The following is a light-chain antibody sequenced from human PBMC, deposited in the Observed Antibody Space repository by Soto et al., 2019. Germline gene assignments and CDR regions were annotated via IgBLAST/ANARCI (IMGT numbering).Light chain of an antibody. CDR3: QQYGSSPYT. Sequence: EIVLTQSPGILSLSPGERATLSCRASQSVSSSFLAWYQQKPGQSPRLLMYGASSRATGIPDRFSGSGSGTDFTLIISRLEPEDFAVYYCQQYGSSPYTFGQGTKLEIK. CDR1: QSVSSSF. V-gene: IGKV3-20*01. J-gene: IGKJ2*01. CDR2: GAS.